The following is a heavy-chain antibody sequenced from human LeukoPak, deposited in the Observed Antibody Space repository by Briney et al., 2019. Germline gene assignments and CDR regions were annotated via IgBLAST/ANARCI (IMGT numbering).Heavy chain of an antibody. D-gene: IGHD4-17*01. CDR3: ARGGHGDTVLWDH. J-gene: IGHJ4*02. CDR2: INPSGGST. V-gene: IGHV1-46*01. Sequence: ASVKVSCKAPGNTFTNYYVHWVRQAPGQGLEWMAIINPSGGSTNYAQKFQGRVTVTRDTSTSAVYMELSSLRSEDTAVYYCARGGHGDTVLWDHWGQGTLVTVSS. CDR1: GNTFTNYY.